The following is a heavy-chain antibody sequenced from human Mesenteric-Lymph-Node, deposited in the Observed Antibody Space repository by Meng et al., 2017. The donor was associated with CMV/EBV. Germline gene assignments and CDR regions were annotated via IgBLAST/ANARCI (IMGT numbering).Heavy chain of an antibody. Sequence: SVKVSCKASGGTFSSYAISWVRQAPGQGLEWMGGIIPIFGTANYAQKFQGRVTITTDESTSTAYMELSSLRSEDTAVYYCARGLGFLEWLLPYYYYYGMDVWGQGTTVTVSS. J-gene: IGHJ6*02. CDR1: GGTFSSYA. CDR3: ARGLGFLEWLLPYYYYYGMDV. V-gene: IGHV1-69*05. CDR2: IIPIFGTA. D-gene: IGHD3-3*01.